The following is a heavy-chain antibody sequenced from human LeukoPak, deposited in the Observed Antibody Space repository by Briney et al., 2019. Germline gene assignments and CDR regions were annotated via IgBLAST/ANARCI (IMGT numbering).Heavy chain of an antibody. CDR3: ARHKSIFGVVIDVFDI. D-gene: IGHD3-3*01. J-gene: IGHJ3*02. Sequence: GGSLRLSCAASGFTVSSNYMSWVRQAPGKGLEWVSSISSSSSYIYYADSVKGRFTISRDNAKNSLYLQMNSLRAEDTAVYYCARHKSIFGVVIDVFDIWGQGTTVTVSS. CDR2: ISSSSSYI. CDR1: GFTVSSNY. V-gene: IGHV3-21*01.